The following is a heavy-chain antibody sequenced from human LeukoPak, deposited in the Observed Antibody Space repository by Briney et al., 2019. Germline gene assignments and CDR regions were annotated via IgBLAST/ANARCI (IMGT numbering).Heavy chain of an antibody. D-gene: IGHD6-13*01. CDR2: IHTSGRH. Sequence: SETLSLTCTVSGRSISSYYWSWIRHPAGKGLEWIGRIHTSGRHNYNPSLKSRVTMSVDTSKNLFSLKLSSVTAADTAVYYCAGDLRAAACTIDYWGQGTLVTVSS. V-gene: IGHV4-4*07. J-gene: IGHJ4*02. CDR3: AGDLRAAACTIDY. CDR1: GRSISSYY.